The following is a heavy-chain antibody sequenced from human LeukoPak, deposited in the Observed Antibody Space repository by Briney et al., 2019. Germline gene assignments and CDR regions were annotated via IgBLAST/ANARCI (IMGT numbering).Heavy chain of an antibody. CDR2: IYSGGSI. J-gene: IGHJ4*02. V-gene: IGHV3-66*01. Sequence: GGSLRLSCAASGFTFSSYAMSWVRQAPGKGLEWVSVIYSGGSIFYADSVKGRFTISRDNSKNMVFLQMNSLRAEDTAVYYCARDGRGVQQRLGWGQGTLVTVSS. CDR3: ARDGRGVQQRLG. CDR1: GFTFSSYA. D-gene: IGHD1/OR15-1a*01.